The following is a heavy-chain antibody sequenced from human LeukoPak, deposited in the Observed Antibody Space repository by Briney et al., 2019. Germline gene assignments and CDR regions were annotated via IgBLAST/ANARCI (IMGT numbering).Heavy chain of an antibody. Sequence: SGTLSLTCTVSGGSVSSGSYYWSWIRQPPGQGLEWLGYIYYSGSTNSNPSLKSGVTFSVDTSKNQFSLKLSSVTATDTAVYYCARGWGYYGSGGYYNADDYWGQGTLVTVSS. CDR3: ARGWGYYGSGGYYNADDY. D-gene: IGHD3-10*01. CDR1: GGSVSSGSYY. CDR2: IYYSGST. J-gene: IGHJ4*02. V-gene: IGHV4-61*01.